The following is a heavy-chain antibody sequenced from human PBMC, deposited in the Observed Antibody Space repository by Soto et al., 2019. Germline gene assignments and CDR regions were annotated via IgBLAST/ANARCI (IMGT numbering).Heavy chain of an antibody. CDR3: AKDQAIFGVENWFDP. V-gene: IGHV3-30*18. CDR1: GFTFSSYG. Sequence: GGSLRLSCAASGFTFSSYGMHWVRQAPGKGLEWVAVISYDGSNKYSADSVKGRFTISRDNSKNTLYLQMNSLRAEDTAVYYCAKDQAIFGVENWFDPWGQGTLVTVSS. J-gene: IGHJ5*02. CDR2: ISYDGSNK. D-gene: IGHD3-3*01.